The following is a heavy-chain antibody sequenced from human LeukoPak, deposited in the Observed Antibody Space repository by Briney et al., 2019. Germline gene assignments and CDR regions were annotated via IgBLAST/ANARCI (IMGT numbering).Heavy chain of an antibody. V-gene: IGHV1-69*06. CDR1: GGTFSSYA. J-gene: IGHJ6*03. CDR2: IIPMFGTA. CDR3: ARRGPYYYDSAGPPTNYYYMDV. D-gene: IGHD3-22*01. Sequence: GASVKVSCKASGGTFSSYAISWVRQAPGQGLEWMGGIIPMFGTANYAQKFQGRVTITADKSTSTAYMELSRLRSEDTAVYYCARRGPYYYDSAGPPTNYYYMDVWGKGTTVTVSS.